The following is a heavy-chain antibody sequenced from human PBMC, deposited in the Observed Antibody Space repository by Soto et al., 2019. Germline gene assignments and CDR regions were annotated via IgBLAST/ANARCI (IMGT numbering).Heavy chain of an antibody. CDR3: ARDQYIAARPKGMDV. V-gene: IGHV3-48*03. J-gene: IGHJ6*02. D-gene: IGHD6-6*01. Sequence: GGSLRLSCAASGFTFSSYEMNWVRQAPGKGLEWVSYISSSGSTIYYADSVKGRFTISRDNAKNSLYLQMNSLRAEDTAVYYCARDQYIAARPKGMDVWGQGTTVTVSS. CDR1: GFTFSSYE. CDR2: ISSSGSTI.